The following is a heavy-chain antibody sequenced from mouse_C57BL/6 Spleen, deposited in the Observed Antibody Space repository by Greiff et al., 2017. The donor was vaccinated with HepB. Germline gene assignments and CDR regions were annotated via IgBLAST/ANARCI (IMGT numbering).Heavy chain of an antibody. CDR1: GYAFSSSW. J-gene: IGHJ2*01. Sequence: VQLQQSGPELVKPGASVKISCKASGYAFSSSWMNWVKQRPGKGLEWIGRIYPGDGDTNYNGKFKGKATLPTDKSSSTAYMQLSSLTSEDSAVYVCARCEERGYFDYWGQGTTLAVSS. CDR3: ARCEERGYFDY. V-gene: IGHV1-82*01. CDR2: IYPGDGDT.